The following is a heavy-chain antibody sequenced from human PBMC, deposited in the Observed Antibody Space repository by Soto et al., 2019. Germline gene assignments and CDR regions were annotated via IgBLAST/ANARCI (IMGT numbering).Heavy chain of an antibody. CDR1: GGTFNNYT. V-gene: IGHV1-69*08. Sequence: QVHLVQSGAEVKKPGSSVKVSCKASGGTFNNYTINWVRQAPGQGLEWMGRIIPILNIIKNAQKFQGRVTITADKSTSTAYMELSSLRSEDTALYYCARDKIAGPRFCNGGTCSSDYYYGLDVWGQGTAVTVSS. CDR2: IIPILNII. J-gene: IGHJ6*02. D-gene: IGHD2-15*01. CDR3: ARDKIAGPRFCNGGTCSSDYYYGLDV.